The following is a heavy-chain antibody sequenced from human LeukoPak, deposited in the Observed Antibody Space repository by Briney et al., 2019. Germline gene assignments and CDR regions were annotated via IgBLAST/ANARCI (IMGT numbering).Heavy chain of an antibody. J-gene: IGHJ3*02. D-gene: IGHD3-3*01. Sequence: GGSLRLSCAASGFSFSGYAMSWVRQAPGEGLEWVSSISGSGGSTYYADSVKGRFTISRDNSKNTLYLQMNSLRAEDTAVYYCAKGVYYDFWSGYYGAFDIWGQGTMVTVSS. V-gene: IGHV3-23*01. CDR3: AKGVYYDFWSGYYGAFDI. CDR2: ISGSGGST. CDR1: GFSFSGYA.